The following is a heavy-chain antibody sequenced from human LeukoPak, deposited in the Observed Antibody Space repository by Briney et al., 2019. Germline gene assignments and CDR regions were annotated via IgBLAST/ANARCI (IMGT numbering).Heavy chain of an antibody. V-gene: IGHV1-8*02. D-gene: IGHD6-19*01. Sequence: GASVKVSCKASGYTFTSYDINWVRQATGQGLEWMGWMNPNSGNTGYAQKFQDRVTLTRNTSISTAYMELSSLRSEDTAVYYCTRGGPVAGTHKYFQHWGQGTLVTVSS. CDR2: MNPNSGNT. CDR1: GYTFTSYD. CDR3: TRGGPVAGTHKYFQH. J-gene: IGHJ1*01.